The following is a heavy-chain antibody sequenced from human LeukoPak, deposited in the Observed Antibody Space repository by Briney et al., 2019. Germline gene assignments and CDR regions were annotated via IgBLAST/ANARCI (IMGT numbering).Heavy chain of an antibody. CDR1: GGSFSDYY. V-gene: IGHV4-34*01. CDR2: INHSGST. J-gene: IGHJ3*01. CDR3: VRPDDNSFDF. D-gene: IGHD3-9*01. Sequence: PSETLSLTCAVYGGSFSDYYWSWIRQPPGKGLEWIAEINHSGSTNYNPSLKSRVTISVDTSKNQFSLKLSSVTAADTAVYYCVRPDDNSFDFWGQGTMVTVSS.